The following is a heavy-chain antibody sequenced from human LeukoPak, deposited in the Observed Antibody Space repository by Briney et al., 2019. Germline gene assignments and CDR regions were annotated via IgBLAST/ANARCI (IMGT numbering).Heavy chain of an antibody. CDR3: AKDHELGVTGHYFDY. V-gene: IGHV3-23*01. Sequence: PGGSLRLSCAASGFTFSSYAMSWVRQAPGKGLEWVSAISGSGGSTYYADSVKGWFTISRDNSKNTLYLQMNSLRAEDTAVYYCAKDHELGVTGHYFDYWGQGTLVTVSS. CDR1: GFTFSSYA. J-gene: IGHJ4*02. D-gene: IGHD3-16*01. CDR2: ISGSGGST.